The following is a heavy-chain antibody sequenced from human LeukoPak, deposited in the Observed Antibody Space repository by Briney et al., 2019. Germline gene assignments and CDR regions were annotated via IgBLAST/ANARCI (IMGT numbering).Heavy chain of an antibody. Sequence: ASVKVSCKASGYTFTSYAMNWVRQAPGQGLEWMGWINTNTGNPTYAQGFTGRFVFSLDTSVSTAYLQTSSLKAEDTAVYYCASPRLDCSSTSCYAFDYWGQGTLVTVSS. CDR1: GYTFTSYA. CDR3: ASPRLDCSSTSCYAFDY. CDR2: INTNTGNP. D-gene: IGHD2-2*01. J-gene: IGHJ4*02. V-gene: IGHV7-4-1*02.